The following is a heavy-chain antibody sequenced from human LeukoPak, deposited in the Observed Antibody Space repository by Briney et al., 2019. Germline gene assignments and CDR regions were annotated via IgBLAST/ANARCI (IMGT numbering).Heavy chain of an antibody. CDR2: ISGSGGST. Sequence: PGGSLRLSCAASGFTFSSYAMSWVRQPPGKGLEWVSAISGSGGSTYYADSVKGRFTISRDNSKNTLYLQINSLRAEDTAVYYCAKLKYSSGYFDYWGQGTLVTVSS. V-gene: IGHV3-23*01. D-gene: IGHD3-22*01. CDR1: GFTFSSYA. CDR3: AKLKYSSGYFDY. J-gene: IGHJ4*02.